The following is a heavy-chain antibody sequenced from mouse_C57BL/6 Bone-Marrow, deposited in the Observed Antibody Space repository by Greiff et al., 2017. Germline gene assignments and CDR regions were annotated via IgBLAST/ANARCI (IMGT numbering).Heavy chain of an antibody. CDR1: GYTFTSYW. CDR2: IDPSDSYT. D-gene: IGHD1-1*01. CDR3: AREGTTVVAPVDY. J-gene: IGHJ2*01. V-gene: IGHV1-69*01. Sequence: QVQLQQPGAELVMPGASVKLSCKASGYTFTSYWMHWVKQRPGQGLEWIGEIDPSDSYTNYNQKFKGKSTLTVDKSSSTAYMQLSSLTSEDSAVDYCAREGTTVVAPVDYWGQGTTLTVSS.